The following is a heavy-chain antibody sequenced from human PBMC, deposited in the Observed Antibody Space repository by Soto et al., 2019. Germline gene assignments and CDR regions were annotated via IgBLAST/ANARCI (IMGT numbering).Heavy chain of an antibody. CDR1: GGTFSSYA. J-gene: IGHJ4*02. CDR2: IIPILGTA. CDR3: ARGLLDSYGFYYFDY. V-gene: IGHV1-69*13. Sequence: GASVKVSCKASGGTFSSYAISWVRQAPGQGLEWMGGIIPILGTANYAQKFQGRVTITADESTSTAYMELSSLRSEDTAVYYCARGLLDSYGFYYFDYWGQGTLVTVSS. D-gene: IGHD5-18*01.